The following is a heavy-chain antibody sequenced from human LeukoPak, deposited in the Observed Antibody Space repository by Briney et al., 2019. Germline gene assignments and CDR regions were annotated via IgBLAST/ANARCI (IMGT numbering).Heavy chain of an antibody. D-gene: IGHD3-3*01. V-gene: IGHV4-4*07. CDR3: ARGKSYYDFWSGYYRGYYYYYMDV. CDR2: IYTSGST. Sequence: SETLSLTCTVSGGSISSYYWSWIRQPAGKGLEWIGRIYTSGSTNYNPSLKSRVTISVDTSKNQFSLKLSSVTAADTAVYYCARGKSYYDFWSGYYRGYYYYYMDVWGKGTTVTVSS. CDR1: GGSISSYY. J-gene: IGHJ6*03.